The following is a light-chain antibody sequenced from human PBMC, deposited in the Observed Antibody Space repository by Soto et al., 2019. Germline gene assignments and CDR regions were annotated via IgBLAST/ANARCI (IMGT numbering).Light chain of an antibody. J-gene: IGKJ1*01. Sequence: EIVLTQSPGTLSLSPGERATLSCRTSQSVNDRYLVWYQQKPGQAPRLLIYGASSRATGIADRFSGSGSGTDFTLTINRLEPEDFAVNYCQHYGNSPTFGQGTRVEIK. V-gene: IGKV3-20*01. CDR3: QHYGNSPT. CDR2: GAS. CDR1: QSVNDRY.